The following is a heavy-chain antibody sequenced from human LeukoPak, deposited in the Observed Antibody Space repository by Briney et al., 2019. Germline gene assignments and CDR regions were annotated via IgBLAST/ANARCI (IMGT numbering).Heavy chain of an antibody. CDR3: ARVISQTYYYDSSGRNWFDP. J-gene: IGHJ5*02. CDR2: IYSGGST. CDR1: GFTVSSNY. D-gene: IGHD3-22*01. Sequence: GGSLRLSCAASGFTVSSNYMSWVRQAPGKGLEWVSVIYSGGSTYYSDSVKGRFTISRDNSKNTLYLQMNSLRAEDTAVYYWARVISQTYYYDSSGRNWFDPWGQGTLVTVSS. V-gene: IGHV3-53*01.